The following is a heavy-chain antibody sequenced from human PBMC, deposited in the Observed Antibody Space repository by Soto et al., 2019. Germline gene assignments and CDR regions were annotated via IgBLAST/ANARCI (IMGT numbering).Heavy chain of an antibody. J-gene: IGHJ4*02. CDR1: GFTFSGSA. Sequence: EVQLVESGGGLVQPGGSLKLSCAASGFTFSGSAMHWVRQASGKGLEWVGRNRSKANSYATAYAASVKGRFTISRDDSKNTAYLQMNCLKTEDTAVYYCTRSHDYYDSSTPDYWGQGTLVTVSS. CDR2: NRSKANSYAT. CDR3: TRSHDYYDSSTPDY. V-gene: IGHV3-73*02. D-gene: IGHD3-22*01.